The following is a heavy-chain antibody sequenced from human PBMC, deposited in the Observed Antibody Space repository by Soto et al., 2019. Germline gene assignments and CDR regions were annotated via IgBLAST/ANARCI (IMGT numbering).Heavy chain of an antibody. D-gene: IGHD2-15*01. CDR2: VSGDNGHT. V-gene: IGHV1-18*01. J-gene: IGHJ5*02. Sequence: QVQLVQSGAEVKKPGASVKVSCKASGYTFTTHGISWVRQAPGQGLEWMGWVSGDNGHTNYAQSLQGRVTMTTDTSTNTAYMELRSLRSDDPAVYYCARDLGYCRSGTCYREWFDPWGQGPLVTVSS. CDR1: GYTFTTHG. CDR3: ARDLGYCRSGTCYREWFDP.